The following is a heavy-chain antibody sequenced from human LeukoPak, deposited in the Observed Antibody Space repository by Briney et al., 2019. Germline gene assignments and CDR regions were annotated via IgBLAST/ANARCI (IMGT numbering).Heavy chain of an antibody. J-gene: IGHJ4*02. CDR2: IDTYGGST. Sequence: ASVKVSCKASGYTFISYGVSWVRQAPGQGLEWMGWIDTYGGSTNYAQNLQGRVTVTTDTSTPTVYMELRSLRSDDTAVYYCARPNTDAAGYYFDYWGQGTLVTVSS. CDR1: GYTFISYG. V-gene: IGHV1-18*01. D-gene: IGHD6-13*01. CDR3: ARPNTDAAGYYFDY.